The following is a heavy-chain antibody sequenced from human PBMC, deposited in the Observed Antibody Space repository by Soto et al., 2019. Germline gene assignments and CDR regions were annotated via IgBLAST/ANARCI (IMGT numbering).Heavy chain of an antibody. CDR2: IKLDGSEK. Sequence: EVQLVESGGGLVQPGGSLRLSCAASGFTFSTYWMTWVRQAPGKGLEWVASIKLDGSEKQYVDSVKGRFTISRDNAKESRYLQMNSLRGEDSCLYYCARGTTAADWGQGTRVTVSS. V-gene: IGHV3-7*01. D-gene: IGHD6-25*01. CDR1: GFTFSTYW. CDR3: ARGTTAAD. J-gene: IGHJ4*02.